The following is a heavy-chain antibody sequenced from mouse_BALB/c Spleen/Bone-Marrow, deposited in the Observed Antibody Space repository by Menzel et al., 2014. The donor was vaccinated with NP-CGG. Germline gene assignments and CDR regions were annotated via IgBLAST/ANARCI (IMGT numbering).Heavy chain of an antibody. CDR1: GYTFTNYW. J-gene: IGHJ2*01. V-gene: IGHV1-7*01. CDR2: INPSTGYT. D-gene: IGHD1-1*01. Sequence: VQLQQSGAELAKPGASVKMSCKASGYTFTNYWMHWVKQRPGQGLEWIGHINPSTGYTEYNQKFKDKATLTADKSSSTAYMQLSSLTSEDSAVYYCAGIYYYGRDYWGQGTTLTVSS. CDR3: AGIYYYGRDY.